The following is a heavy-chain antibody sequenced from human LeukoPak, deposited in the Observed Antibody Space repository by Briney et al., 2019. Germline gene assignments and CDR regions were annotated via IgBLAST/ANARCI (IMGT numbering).Heavy chain of an antibody. CDR2: ISWNSGSI. J-gene: IGHJ4*02. CDR1: GFTFDDYA. D-gene: IGHD4-11*01. CDR3: AKDSNYYFDY. Sequence: GGSLRLSCAASGFTFDDYAMHWVRQAPGKGLEWVSGISWNSGSIDYADSVKGRFTISRDNAKNSLYLQMNSLRAEDTALYYCAKDSNYYFDYWGQGTLVTVSS. V-gene: IGHV3-9*01.